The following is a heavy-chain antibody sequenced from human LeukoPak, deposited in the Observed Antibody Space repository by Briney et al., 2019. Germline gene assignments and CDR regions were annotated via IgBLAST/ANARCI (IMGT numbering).Heavy chain of an antibody. CDR3: ARDRWAGLAPAFDI. D-gene: IGHD3-16*02. J-gene: IGHJ3*02. CDR2: IKHSGST. CDR1: GGSFSDYY. Sequence: SETLSLTCAVYGGSFSDYYWSWIRQPPGKGLEWIGEIKHSGSTNYNPSLKSRVTISVDTSKNQFSLKLSSVTAADTAVYYCARDRWAGLAPAFDIWGQGTMVTVSS. V-gene: IGHV4-34*01.